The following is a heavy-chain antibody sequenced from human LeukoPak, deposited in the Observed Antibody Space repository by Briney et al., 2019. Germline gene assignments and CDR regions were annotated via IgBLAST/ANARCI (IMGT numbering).Heavy chain of an antibody. Sequence: PGGSLRLSCAASGFTFSSYRMNWVRQAPGKGLEWVSSISSSSSYIYYADSVKGRFTISRDNAKNSLYLQMNSLRAEDTAVYYCVAVVVPAAYYYYGMDVWGQGTTVTVSS. CDR2: ISSSSSYI. D-gene: IGHD2-2*01. CDR1: GFTFSSYR. CDR3: VAVVVPAAYYYYGMDV. J-gene: IGHJ6*02. V-gene: IGHV3-21*01.